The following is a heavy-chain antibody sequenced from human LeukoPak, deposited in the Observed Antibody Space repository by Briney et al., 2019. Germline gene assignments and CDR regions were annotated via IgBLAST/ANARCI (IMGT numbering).Heavy chain of an antibody. CDR1: GFTFSRYW. CDR2: INSDGSTT. J-gene: IGHJ3*02. CDR3: SRDTADDAFDI. V-gene: IGHV3-74*01. Sequence: PGRSLRLSCAASGFTFSRYWMHCVRQAPGKGLVWVSRINSDGSTTSYADSVKGRFTISRDNAKNTLYLQMNSLRAEDTAVYYCSRDTADDAFDIWGQGTMVTVSS.